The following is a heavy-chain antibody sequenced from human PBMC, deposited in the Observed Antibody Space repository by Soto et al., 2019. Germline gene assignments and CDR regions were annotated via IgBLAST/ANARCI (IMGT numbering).Heavy chain of an antibody. Sequence: GGSLRLSCAASGFTFSSYGMHWVRQAPGKRLEWVAVIWYDGSNKYYADSVKGRFTISRDNSKNTLYLQMNSLRAEDTAVYYCAREVLGYCSGGSCYARTKYYYYYYGMDVWGQGTTVTVSS. V-gene: IGHV3-33*01. CDR2: IWYDGSNK. J-gene: IGHJ6*02. CDR3: AREVLGYCSGGSCYARTKYYYYYYGMDV. D-gene: IGHD2-15*01. CDR1: GFTFSSYG.